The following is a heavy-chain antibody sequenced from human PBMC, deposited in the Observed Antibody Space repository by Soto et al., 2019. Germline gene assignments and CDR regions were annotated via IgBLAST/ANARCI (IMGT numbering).Heavy chain of an antibody. CDR3: ARWRLVIISTDAFDI. CDR1: GGSISSGGYY. CDR2: IYYSGST. V-gene: IGHV4-31*03. D-gene: IGHD3-9*01. J-gene: IGHJ3*02. Sequence: QVQLQESGPGLVKPSQTLSLTCTVSGGSISSGGYYWSWIRQHPGKGLEWIGYIYYSGSTYYNPSLKSRVTISVDTSKNQFSLKLSSVTAADTAVYYCARWRLVIISTDAFDIWGQGTMVTVSS.